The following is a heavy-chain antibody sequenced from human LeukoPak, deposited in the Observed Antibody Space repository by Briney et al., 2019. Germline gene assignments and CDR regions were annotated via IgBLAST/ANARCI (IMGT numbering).Heavy chain of an antibody. CDR1: GYTFTGYY. J-gene: IGHJ4*02. D-gene: IGHD3-9*01. CDR2: INPNSGDT. Sequence: ASVKVSCKASGYTFTGYYMHWVRQAPGQGLEWMGWINPNSGDTNYAQKFQGRVTVTRDTSISTAYMELSRLRSEDTAVYYCARALGSDIPYDYWGQGTLVTVSS. CDR3: ARALGSDIPYDY. V-gene: IGHV1-2*02.